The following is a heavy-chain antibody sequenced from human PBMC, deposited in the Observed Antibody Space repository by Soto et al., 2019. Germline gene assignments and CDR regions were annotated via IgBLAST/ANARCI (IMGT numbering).Heavy chain of an antibody. CDR2: ISASNGNT. V-gene: IGHV1-18*04. D-gene: IGHD3-22*01. Sequence: QVQLVQSGAEVKKPGASVKVSCKASGYTFTSYGISWVRQAPGQGLEWMGWISASNGNTNYAQKLQGRVTMTTDTSTSTAYMELRSLRSDDTAVYYCARSGEAYYYDSSGYFPAEYFQHWGQGTLVTVSS. CDR3: ARSGEAYYYDSSGYFPAEYFQH. CDR1: GYTFTSYG. J-gene: IGHJ1*01.